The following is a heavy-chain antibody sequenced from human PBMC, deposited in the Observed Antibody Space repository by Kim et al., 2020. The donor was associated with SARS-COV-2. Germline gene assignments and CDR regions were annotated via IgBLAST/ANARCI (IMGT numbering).Heavy chain of an antibody. J-gene: IGHJ4*02. Sequence: ASVKVSCKASGYSFSNFDIHWVRQAPGQGLEWMGWINAGKGNTGYSQSFQDRVTITTDTSATTAYLELTSLRSEDTAVFYCARDPVGYGDALDYWGQGT. CDR2: INAGKGNT. CDR1: GYSFSNFD. V-gene: IGHV1-3*01. D-gene: IGHD5-12*01. CDR3: ARDPVGYGDALDY.